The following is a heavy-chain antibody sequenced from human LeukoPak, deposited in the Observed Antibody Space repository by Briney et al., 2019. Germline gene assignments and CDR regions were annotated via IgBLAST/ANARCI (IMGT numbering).Heavy chain of an antibody. CDR3: ARGGAYSYGPLDI. CDR1: GFTFSSYA. V-gene: IGHV3-74*01. D-gene: IGHD5-18*01. CDR2: LNSDGSST. Sequence: PGGSLRLSCAASGFTFSSYAMSWVRQAPGKGLVWVSRLNSDGSSTSYADSVKGRFTISRDNAKNTLYLQMNSLRAEDTAVYYCARGGAYSYGPLDIWGQGTMVTVSS. J-gene: IGHJ3*02.